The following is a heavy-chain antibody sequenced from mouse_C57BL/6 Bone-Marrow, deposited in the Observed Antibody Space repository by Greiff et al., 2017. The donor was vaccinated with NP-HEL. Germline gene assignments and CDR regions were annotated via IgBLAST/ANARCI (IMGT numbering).Heavy chain of an antibody. J-gene: IGHJ3*01. D-gene: IGHD3-2*01. CDR3: ALDSPFAY. CDR1: GFTFSSYT. Sequence: DVMLVESGGGLVKPGGSLKLSCAASGFTFSSYTMSWVRQTPEKRLEWVATISGGGGNTYYPDSVKGRFTISRDNAKNTLYLQMSSLRSEDTALYYCALDSPFAYWGQGTLVTVSA. V-gene: IGHV5-9*01. CDR2: ISGGGGNT.